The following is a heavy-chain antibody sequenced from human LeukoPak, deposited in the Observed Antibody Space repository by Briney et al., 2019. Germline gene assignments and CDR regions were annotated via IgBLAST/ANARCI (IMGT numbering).Heavy chain of an antibody. CDR1: GYAFTSYG. CDR2: ISAYNGNT. D-gene: IGHD2-2*01. Sequence: ASAKVSCKASGYAFTSYGISWVRQAPGQGLEWMGWISAYNGNTNYAQKLQGRVTMTTDTSTSTAYMELRSLRSDDTAVYYCARGDSPCSSTSCYPHDAFDIWGQGTMVTVSS. V-gene: IGHV1-18*01. CDR3: ARGDSPCSSTSCYPHDAFDI. J-gene: IGHJ3*02.